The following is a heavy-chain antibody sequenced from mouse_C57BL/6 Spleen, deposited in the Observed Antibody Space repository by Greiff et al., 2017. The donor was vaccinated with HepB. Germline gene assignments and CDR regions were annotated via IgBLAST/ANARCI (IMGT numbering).Heavy chain of an antibody. CDR2: IYPGSGNT. CDR1: GYTFTSYW. CDR3: ARGYGNWFAY. Sequence: QVQLQQSGAELVKPGASVKMSCKASGYTFTSYWITWVKQRPGQGLEWIGDIYPGSGNTNYNEKFKSKATLTVDTSSSTAYMQLSSLTSEDSAVYYCARGYGNWFAYWGQGTLVTVSA. J-gene: IGHJ3*01. V-gene: IGHV1-55*01. D-gene: IGHD2-10*02.